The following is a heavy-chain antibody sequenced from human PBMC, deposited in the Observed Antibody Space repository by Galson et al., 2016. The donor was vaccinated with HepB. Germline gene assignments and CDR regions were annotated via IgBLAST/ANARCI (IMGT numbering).Heavy chain of an antibody. CDR3: ARSQWSPYSYGYPRAGAEYFQL. CDR2: INRAEST. Sequence: ETLSLTCDVHGGSFSGYSWTWIRQSPGKGLEWIGEINRAESTNYNPSLKSRVTISIDTSMTQFSLRLSSVTAADTAVYYCARSQWSPYSYGYPRAGAEYFQLWGQGILVTVSS. D-gene: IGHD5-18*01. J-gene: IGHJ1*01. CDR1: GGSFSGYS. V-gene: IGHV4-34*01.